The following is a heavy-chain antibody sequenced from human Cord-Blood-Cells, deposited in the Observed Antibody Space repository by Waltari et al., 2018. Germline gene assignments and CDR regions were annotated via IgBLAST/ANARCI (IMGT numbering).Heavy chain of an antibody. Sequence: QVQLVQSGAAVKKPQSSVKVSCKTSGGTFNSYAISWVRQAPGQGLEWMGVIIPICGKARYAQKFQGRVTIAGDESTSTGYMELSRLRSEDTAVYDCARDDYGGNYYFEYWGQGALVTVSS. CDR2: IIPICGKA. J-gene: IGHJ4*02. D-gene: IGHD4-17*01. CDR1: GGTFNSYA. CDR3: ARDDYGGNYYFEY. V-gene: IGHV1-69*01.